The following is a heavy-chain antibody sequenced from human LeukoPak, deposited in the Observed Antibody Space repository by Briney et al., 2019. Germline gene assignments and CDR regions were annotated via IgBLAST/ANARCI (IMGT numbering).Heavy chain of an antibody. J-gene: IGHJ3*02. CDR2: SSSSGKT. CDR1: GFTVSGNY. Sequence: PGGSLRLSCAASGFTVSGNYMSWVRQAPGKGLEWVSVSSSSGKTNYADSVKGRFTISRDNSKNMLYLQMNSLRVEDTAVYYCARDSREGYKHDAFDIWGQGTTATVSS. V-gene: IGHV3-53*01. CDR3: ARDSREGYKHDAFDI. D-gene: IGHD5-24*01.